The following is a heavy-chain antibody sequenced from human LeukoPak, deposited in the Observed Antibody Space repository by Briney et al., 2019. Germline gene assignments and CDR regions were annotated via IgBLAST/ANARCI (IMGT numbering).Heavy chain of an antibody. D-gene: IGHD1-1*01. CDR2: IYTGGST. CDR1: GFTVSSNY. CDR3: ASLTPYKRNDWGSNI. V-gene: IGHV3-53*01. Sequence: GGSLRLSCAASGFTVSSNYMTWVRQAPGKGLEWGSFIYTGGSTYHADSVKGRFTISRDNSKNTLYLPMSSLRVEDTAVYYCASLTPYKRNDWGSNIWGQGTVVTVSS. J-gene: IGHJ3*02.